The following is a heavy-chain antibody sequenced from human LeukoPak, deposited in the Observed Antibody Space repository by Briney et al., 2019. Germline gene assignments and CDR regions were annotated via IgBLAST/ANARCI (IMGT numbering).Heavy chain of an antibody. Sequence: SETLSLTCTVSGGSISSTTNYWGWIRQPPGKGLEWIGSIYYSGSTFYNPSLKSRVTISVDTSKNQFSLKLSSVTAADTAVYYCARLGAPGGTRSGDYYYGMDAWGQGTTVTVSS. D-gene: IGHD6-13*01. CDR3: ARLGAPGGTRSGDYYYGMDA. CDR2: IYYSGST. J-gene: IGHJ6*02. V-gene: IGHV4-39*01. CDR1: GGSISSTTNY.